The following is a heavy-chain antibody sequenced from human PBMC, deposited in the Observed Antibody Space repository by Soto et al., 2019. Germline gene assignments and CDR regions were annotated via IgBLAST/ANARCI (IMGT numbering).Heavy chain of an antibody. CDR3: AKADGEQWLIPHLDN. J-gene: IGHJ1*01. D-gene: IGHD6-19*01. V-gene: IGHV3-23*01. CDR2: ISCCGGST. Sequence: GGSLRLSCEASGFNFKKFAMGWVRQAPGEGLEWVSGISCCGGSTFYADSVKGRFSLARDDSKNTLSLQLNSLRVEDTAHYYCAKADGEQWLIPHLDNWGQGTQVTVSS. CDR1: GFNFKKFA.